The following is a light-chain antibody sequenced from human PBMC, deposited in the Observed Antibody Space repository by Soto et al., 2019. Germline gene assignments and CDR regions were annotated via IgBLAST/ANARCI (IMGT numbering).Light chain of an antibody. Sequence: DIQMTQSPSSLCASVGDRVTITCQASQDISNYLNWYQQKPGKAPKLLIYDASNLETGVPSRFSGSGSGTDFIFTISSLQAEDIATYYCQQYDNLLLSFGGGTKVEIK. CDR2: DAS. V-gene: IGKV1-33*01. CDR3: QQYDNLLLS. CDR1: QDISNY. J-gene: IGKJ4*01.